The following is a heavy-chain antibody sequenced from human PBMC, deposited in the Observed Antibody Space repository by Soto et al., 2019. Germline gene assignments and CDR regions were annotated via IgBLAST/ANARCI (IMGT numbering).Heavy chain of an antibody. J-gene: IGHJ3*01. V-gene: IGHV3-23*01. Sequence: EGQLLQSGGGLVQPGESLRVSCAASGFTFSSSGMSWVRQAPGKGLEWVSSISVRGDYRYYADSVKGRFTISRDNSKNTLYLQMNSLTAEDTAVYYCAIHGGFDFWGQGTMLAVSS. D-gene: IGHD4-17*01. CDR2: ISVRGDYR. CDR1: GFTFSSSG. CDR3: AIHGGFDF.